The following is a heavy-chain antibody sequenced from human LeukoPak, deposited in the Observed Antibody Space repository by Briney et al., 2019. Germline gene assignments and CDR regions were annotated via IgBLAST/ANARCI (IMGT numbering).Heavy chain of an antibody. J-gene: IGHJ4*02. CDR1: GGSFSGYY. D-gene: IGHD2-2*01. Sequence: ETLSLTCAVYGGSFSGYYWSWIRQPPGKGLEWVSAISGSGGSTYYADSVKGRFTISRDNSKNTLYLQMNSLRAEDTAVYYCAKFPIVVVPAAGYWGQGTLVTVSS. CDR3: AKFPIVVVPAAGY. CDR2: ISGSGGST. V-gene: IGHV3-23*01.